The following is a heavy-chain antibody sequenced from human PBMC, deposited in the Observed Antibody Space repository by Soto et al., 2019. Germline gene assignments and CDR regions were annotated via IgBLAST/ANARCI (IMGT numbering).Heavy chain of an antibody. V-gene: IGHV4-30-4*01. Sequence: SETLSLTCTVSGGSISSGDYYWSWIRQPPGKGLEWIGYIYYSGSTYYNPSLKSRVTISVDTSKNQFSLKLSSVTAADTAVYYCARDYYGSGSHLEYWGQGTLVTVSS. CDR1: GGSISSGDYY. CDR3: ARDYYGSGSHLEY. J-gene: IGHJ4*02. D-gene: IGHD3-10*01. CDR2: IYYSGST.